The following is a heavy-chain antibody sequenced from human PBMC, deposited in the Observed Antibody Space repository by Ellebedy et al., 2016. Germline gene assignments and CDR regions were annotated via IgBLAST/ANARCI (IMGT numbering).Heavy chain of an antibody. CDR2: IYYSGST. V-gene: IGHV4-4*02. CDR3: ARVKGVVRGVLDY. J-gene: IGHJ4*02. D-gene: IGHD3-10*01. Sequence: SETLSLTXAVSGGSISSSNWWSWVRQPPGKGLEWIGEIYYSGSTYYNPSLKSRVTISVDTSKNQFSLKLSSVTAADTAVYYCARVKGVVRGVLDYWGQGTLVTVSS. CDR1: GGSISSSNW.